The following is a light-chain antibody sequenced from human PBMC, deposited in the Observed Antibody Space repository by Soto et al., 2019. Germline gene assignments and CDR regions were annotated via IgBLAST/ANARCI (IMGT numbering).Light chain of an antibody. J-gene: IGLJ1*01. V-gene: IGLV2-14*01. CDR3: SSYTDSSNYV. CDR2: QVT. CDR1: RSDLAIYNY. Sequence: ALTQPASLSGSPGQSITISCTGTRSDLAIYNYVSWYQQQPGKAPKLMIYQVTNRPSGVSNRFSGSRSGNTASLTISGLQAEDEADYYCSSYTDSSNYVFGTGTKVTVL.